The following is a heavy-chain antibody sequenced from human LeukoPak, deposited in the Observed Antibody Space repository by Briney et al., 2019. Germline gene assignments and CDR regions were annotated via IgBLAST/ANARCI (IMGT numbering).Heavy chain of an antibody. V-gene: IGHV3-21*01. CDR3: ARFIAAPYYFDY. Sequence: GGSLRLSCAASGFTFSGYSMNWVRQVPGKGLEWVSSISSGSYTYYAESVKGRFTISRDNAKNSLYLQMNSLRAEDTAVYYCARFIAAPYYFDYWGRGTLVTVSS. CDR1: GFTFSGYS. D-gene: IGHD6-13*01. CDR2: ISSGSYT. J-gene: IGHJ4*02.